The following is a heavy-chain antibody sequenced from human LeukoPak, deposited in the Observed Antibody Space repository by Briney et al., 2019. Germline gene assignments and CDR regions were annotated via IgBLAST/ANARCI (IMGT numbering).Heavy chain of an antibody. J-gene: IGHJ3*02. Sequence: ASVKVSCKASGYTFTSYYMHWVRQAPGQGLEWMGIINPSGGSTSYAQKSQGRVTMTRDTSTGTVYMELSSLRSEDTAVYYCARGTGTYCGGDCSDAFDIWGQGTMVTVSS. CDR3: ARGTGTYCGGDCSDAFDI. CDR1: GYTFTSYY. V-gene: IGHV1-46*01. CDR2: INPSGGST. D-gene: IGHD2-21*02.